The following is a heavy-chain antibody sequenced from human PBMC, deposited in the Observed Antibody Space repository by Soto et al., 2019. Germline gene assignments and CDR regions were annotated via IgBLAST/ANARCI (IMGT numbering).Heavy chain of an antibody. Sequence: EVQLLESGGDLVQPGGSLRLSCAASGFTFSTYAMSWVRQAPGKGLEWVSTINTSGGSTYYADSVKGRFTISRDNSKNTLYLQMNSLRPEDTAVYYCAKFYVGKSAHTYTIDPWGQGTRVTVSS. CDR1: GFTFSTYA. J-gene: IGHJ5*02. CDR3: AKFYVGKSAHTYTIDP. CDR2: INTSGGST. V-gene: IGHV3-23*01. D-gene: IGHD3-16*01.